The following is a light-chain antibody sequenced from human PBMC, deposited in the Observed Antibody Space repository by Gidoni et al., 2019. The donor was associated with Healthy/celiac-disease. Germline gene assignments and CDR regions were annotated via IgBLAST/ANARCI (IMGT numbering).Light chain of an antibody. CDR3: MQALQTPPT. CDR2: LGS. CDR1: QSLLHSNGYNY. V-gene: IGKV2-28*01. Sequence: EIVMTESPLSLPVTPGEPASISCRSSQSLLHSNGYNYLDWYLQKPGQSPKLLIYLGSNRASGVPDRFSGSGSGTDFTLKISRVEAEDVGVYYCMQALQTPPTFGQGTKVEIK. J-gene: IGKJ1*01.